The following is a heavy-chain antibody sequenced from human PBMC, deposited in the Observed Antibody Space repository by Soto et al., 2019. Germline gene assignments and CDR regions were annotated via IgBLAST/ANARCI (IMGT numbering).Heavy chain of an antibody. D-gene: IGHD3-10*01. CDR2: IYYSGNT. CDR3: ARHPLPYYDGSGSYPLYYFDS. CDR1: GGSISSGGYY. J-gene: IGHJ4*02. V-gene: IGHV4-39*01. Sequence: PSETLSLTCTVSGGSISSGGYYWSWIRQHPGKGLEWIGYIYYSGNTYYNPSLKSRVTISVDTSKNQFSLNLISVTAADTAVYYCARHPLPYYDGSGSYPLYYFDSWGQGSLVTVSS.